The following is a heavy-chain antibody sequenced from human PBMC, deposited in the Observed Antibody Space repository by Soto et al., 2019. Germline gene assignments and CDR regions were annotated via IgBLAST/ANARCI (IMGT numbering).Heavy chain of an antibody. Sequence: SETLSLTCTVSGGSFSSSTYYWAWIRQPPGKGLEWIGSFYSSGSTYYNPSLKSRLTLSVDTSVNLAYLHLSSLKSDDTAVYFCARCHRGLRCHLDSWGQGTLVTVSA. V-gene: IGHV4-39*01. CDR3: ARCHRGLRCHLDS. CDR1: GGSFSSSTYY. CDR2: FYSSGST. D-gene: IGHD2-8*01. J-gene: IGHJ4*02.